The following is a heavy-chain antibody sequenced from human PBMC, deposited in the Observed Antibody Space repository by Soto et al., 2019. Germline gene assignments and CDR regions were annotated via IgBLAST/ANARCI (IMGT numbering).Heavy chain of an antibody. CDR2: IRNKANSYTT. CDR1: GFTFRDYY. Sequence: EVQLVESGGGLVQPGGSLRLSCAASGFTFRDYYMDWVRQAPGKGLEWVGRIRNKANSYTTEYAASVKGRFTISRDDSKNSLYMQMNSLKTEDTAGYYCARGNRAFDIWGQGTLVTVSS. J-gene: IGHJ3*02. CDR3: ARGNRAFDI. V-gene: IGHV3-72*01.